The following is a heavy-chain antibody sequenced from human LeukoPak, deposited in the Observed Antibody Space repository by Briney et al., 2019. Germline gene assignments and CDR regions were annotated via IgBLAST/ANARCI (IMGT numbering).Heavy chain of an antibody. CDR2: IYPGDSDT. Sequence: GEPLKISCKGSGYSFTSYWIDWVRQMPGKGLEWMGIIYPGDSDTRYSPSFQGQVTISADKSISTAYLQWSSLKASDTAMYYCARHLGYCSCGSCLYYYYIDVWGKGTTVTVSS. V-gene: IGHV5-51*01. D-gene: IGHD2-15*01. CDR3: ARHLGYCSCGSCLYYYYIDV. CDR1: GYSFTSYW. J-gene: IGHJ6*03.